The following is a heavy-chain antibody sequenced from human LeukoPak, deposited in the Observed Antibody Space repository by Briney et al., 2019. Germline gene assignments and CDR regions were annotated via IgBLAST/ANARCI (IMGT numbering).Heavy chain of an antibody. CDR3: AKAHHTVTPEY. J-gene: IGHJ4*02. D-gene: IGHD4-17*01. Sequence: LPGGSLRLSCSASGFIFSTYTMYWVRQAPGKGLEYVSVINGDGRTTYYIDSVKGRFTISRDNSKNTLYLQMSSLRAEDTAVYYCAKAHHTVTPEYWGQGTLVTVSS. CDR2: INGDGRTT. V-gene: IGHV3-64D*06. CDR1: GFIFSTYT.